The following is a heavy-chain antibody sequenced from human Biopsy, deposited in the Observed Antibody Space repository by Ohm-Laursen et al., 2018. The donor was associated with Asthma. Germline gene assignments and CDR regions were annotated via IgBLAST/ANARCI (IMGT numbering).Heavy chain of an antibody. V-gene: IGHV4-30-4*01. Sequence: TLSLTCTVGGAYIGSRDHHWSWIRQSPGTGLEWIGFVFWSGTTHYNRSLERRLSISIDTTRNEFSMTLRSVTAADTAVYFCARVASYGDIYFGIDVWGPGNTVVVS. D-gene: IGHD4-17*01. CDR1: GAYIGSRDHH. J-gene: IGHJ6*02. CDR3: ARVASYGDIYFGIDV. CDR2: VFWSGTT.